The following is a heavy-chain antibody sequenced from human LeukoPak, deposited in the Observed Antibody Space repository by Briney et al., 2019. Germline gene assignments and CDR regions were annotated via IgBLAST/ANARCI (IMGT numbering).Heavy chain of an antibody. CDR3: ASRPGYQPFDY. Sequence: SETLSLTCTVSGGSISSSSYYWGWIRQPPGKGLEWIGSIYHSGSTYYNPSLKSRVTISVDTSKNQFSLKLSSVTAADTAVYYCASRPGYQPFDYWGQGTLVTVSS. D-gene: IGHD2-2*01. CDR2: IYHSGST. J-gene: IGHJ4*02. CDR1: GGSISSSSYY. V-gene: IGHV4-39*01.